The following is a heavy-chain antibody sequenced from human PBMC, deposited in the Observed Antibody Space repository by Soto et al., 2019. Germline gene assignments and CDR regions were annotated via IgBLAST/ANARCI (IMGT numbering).Heavy chain of an antibody. V-gene: IGHV4-4*02. CDR2: IYHSGST. CDR3: ATGVGRYCSGGSCYDY. D-gene: IGHD2-15*01. CDR1: GGSISTTHW. Sequence: SETLSLTCAVSGGSISTTHWWTWVRQPPGKGLEWIGEIYHSGSTNYNPSLKSRVTISVDTSKNQFSLKLSSVTAADTAVYYCATGVGRYCSGGSCYDYWGQGTLVTVSS. J-gene: IGHJ4*02.